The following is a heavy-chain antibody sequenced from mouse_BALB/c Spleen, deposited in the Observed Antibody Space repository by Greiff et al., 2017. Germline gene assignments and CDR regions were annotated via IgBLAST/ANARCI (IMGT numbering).Heavy chain of an antibody. CDR1: GFTFSSYA. Sequence: EVKLMESGGGLVKPGGSLKLSCAASGFTFSSYAMSWVRQTPEKRLEWVASISSGGSTYYPDSVKGRFTISRDNARNILYLQMSSLRSEDTAMYYCARENEYDVGDYWGQGTTLTVSS. J-gene: IGHJ2*01. V-gene: IGHV5-6-5*01. CDR2: ISSGGST. D-gene: IGHD2-4*01. CDR3: ARENEYDVGDY.